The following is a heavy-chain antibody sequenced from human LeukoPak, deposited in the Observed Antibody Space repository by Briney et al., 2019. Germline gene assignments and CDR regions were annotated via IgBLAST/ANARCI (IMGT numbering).Heavy chain of an antibody. CDR3: ASDSKIRESSGYYYYFDY. CDR1: GYTFTSYY. CDR2: IIPIFGTA. Sequence: SVKVSCKASGYTFTSYYMHWVRQAPGQGLEWMGGIIPIFGTANYAQKFQGRVTITADESTSTAYMELSSLRSEDTAVYYCASDSKIRESSGYYYYFDYWGQGTLVTVSS. V-gene: IGHV1-69*13. J-gene: IGHJ4*02. D-gene: IGHD3-22*01.